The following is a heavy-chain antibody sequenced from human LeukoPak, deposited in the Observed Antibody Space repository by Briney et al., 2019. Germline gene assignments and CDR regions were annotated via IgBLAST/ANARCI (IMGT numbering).Heavy chain of an antibody. V-gene: IGHV4-39*07. J-gene: IGHJ4*02. CDR2: IYYSGST. CDR1: GGSITTSSYY. D-gene: IGHD2-15*01. CDR3: ARGGRRGFYFDY. Sequence: PSETLSLTCTVSGGSITTSSYYWGWIRQPPGKGLEWIGIIYYSGSTYYNPSLKGRVTISVDTSKYQFSLKLSSVPAADTAVYYCARGGRRGFYFDYWGQGTLVTVSS.